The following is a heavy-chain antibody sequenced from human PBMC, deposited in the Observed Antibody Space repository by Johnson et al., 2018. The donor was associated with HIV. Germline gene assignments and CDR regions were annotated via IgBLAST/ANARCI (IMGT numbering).Heavy chain of an antibody. CDR2: LRSNANTYAT. CDR1: GFTFSGSA. V-gene: IGHV3-73*01. Sequence: VQLVESGGGVVQPGGSLRLSCAASGFTFSGSAMHWVRQASGKGLEWVGRLRSNANTYATAYAASVKGRFTISRDDSKNTAYLQMNSLKTEDTAVYYCTRQGKGDAFDIWGQGTMVTVSS. J-gene: IGHJ3*02. CDR3: TRQGKGDAFDI.